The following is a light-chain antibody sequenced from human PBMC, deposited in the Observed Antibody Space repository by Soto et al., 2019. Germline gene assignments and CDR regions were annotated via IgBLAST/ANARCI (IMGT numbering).Light chain of an antibody. J-gene: IGKJ5*01. V-gene: IGKV1-12*01. CDR2: AAS. CDR1: QGISSW. Sequence: DIQMPPSPSSVSASVVESVTITCRASQGISSWLAWYQQKPGKAPQLLIYAASSLQSGVPSRFSGGGSGTDFTLTISSLQPEDFATDDCQQANSFPTVGQGTRLEIK. CDR3: QQANSFPT.